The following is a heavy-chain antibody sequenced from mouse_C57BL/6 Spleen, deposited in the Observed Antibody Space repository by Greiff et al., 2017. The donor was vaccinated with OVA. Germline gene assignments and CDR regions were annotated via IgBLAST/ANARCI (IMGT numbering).Heavy chain of an antibody. CDR3: ASPHYYGSSLYYAMDY. Sequence: EVHLVESGGGLVQPGGSLSLSCAASGFTFTDYYMSWVRQPPGKALEWLGFIRNKANGYTTEYSASVKGRFTISRDNSQSILYLQMNALRAEDSATYYCASPHYYGSSLYYAMDYWGQGTSVTVSS. CDR2: IRNKANGYTT. V-gene: IGHV7-3*01. D-gene: IGHD1-1*01. CDR1: GFTFTDYY. J-gene: IGHJ4*01.